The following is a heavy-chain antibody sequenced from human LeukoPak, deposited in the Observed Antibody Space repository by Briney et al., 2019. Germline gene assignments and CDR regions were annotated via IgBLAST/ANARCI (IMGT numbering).Heavy chain of an antibody. CDR1: GFTFSTYA. CDR3: AKGASSAWYLHY. Sequence: PGGSLRLSCAASGFTFSTYAMSWVRQAPGRGLEWVSSISDNAYTTYYADSVKGRFTISIDNSKNTLYLQMNNLRGDDTAIYYCAKGASSAWYLHYWGQGTLVTVSS. CDR2: ISDNAYTT. V-gene: IGHV3-23*01. J-gene: IGHJ4*02. D-gene: IGHD6-19*01.